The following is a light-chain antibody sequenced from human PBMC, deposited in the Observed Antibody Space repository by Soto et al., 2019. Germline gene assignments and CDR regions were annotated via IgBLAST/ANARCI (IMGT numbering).Light chain of an antibody. CDR2: WAS. CDR3: QQYNNWTLT. V-gene: IGKV4-1*01. Sequence: DIVMTQSPDSLAVSLGEGATINCKSSQSFFYTSNNKNYLAWYQQKRGQPPKXLIFWASTRESGVPERLSGSGSGTEFTLTISSMQYEDFAVYYCQQYNNWTLTFGQGTRLEIK. J-gene: IGKJ5*01. CDR1: QSFFYTSNNKNY.